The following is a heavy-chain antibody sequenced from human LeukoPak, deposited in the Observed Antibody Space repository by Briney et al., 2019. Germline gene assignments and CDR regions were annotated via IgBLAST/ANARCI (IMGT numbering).Heavy chain of an antibody. D-gene: IGHD4-17*01. V-gene: IGHV1-2*02. J-gene: IGHJ6*02. CDR2: INPNSGGA. Sequence: GASVKVSCKASGYTFTGYYMHWVRQVPGQGLEWMGWINPNSGGANYAQKFQGRVTMTRDTSISTAYMELSRLRSDDTAVYYCASLGDYYYYGMDVWGQGTTVTVSS. CDR3: ASLGDYYYYGMDV. CDR1: GYTFTGYY.